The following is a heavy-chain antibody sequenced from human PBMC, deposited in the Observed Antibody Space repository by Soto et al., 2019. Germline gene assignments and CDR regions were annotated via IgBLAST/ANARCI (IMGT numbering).Heavy chain of an antibody. CDR1: GDTFTNFG. V-gene: IGHV1-18*01. Sequence: HLVQSGPEVKKPGASITVSCKTSGDTFTNFGLSWVRQAPGQGLEWMGWIATYNSNRNYAQKFQGRLTLTTDTSTSTAYMELKSLRYDVTAVYYYATVLRGVVNWFDPWGQGTLVTVSS. CDR3: ATVLRGVVNWFDP. D-gene: IGHD3-10*01. CDR2: IATYNSNR. J-gene: IGHJ5*02.